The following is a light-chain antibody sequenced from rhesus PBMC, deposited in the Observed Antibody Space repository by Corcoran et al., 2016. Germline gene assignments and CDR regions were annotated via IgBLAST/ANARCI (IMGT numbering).Light chain of an antibody. Sequence: DIQMTQSPSSLSASVGDRVTITCRASQGISSWLAWYQQKPGKAPKVLIDKASSLQSGVPSRFSGTGSGTDFTLTISILQPEDFATYCCQQYNSAPPTFGQGAKLAIK. CDR3: QQYNSAPPT. V-gene: IGKV1-21*01. J-gene: IGKJ1*01. CDR2: KAS. CDR1: QGISSW.